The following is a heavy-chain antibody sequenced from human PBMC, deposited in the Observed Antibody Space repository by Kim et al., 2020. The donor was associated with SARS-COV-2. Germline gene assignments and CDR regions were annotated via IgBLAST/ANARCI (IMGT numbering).Heavy chain of an antibody. CDR3: TKDMAMWGSGSYYSFDY. D-gene: IGHD3-10*01. CDR2: ISWNSDNI. CDR1: GFTFDDYA. J-gene: IGHJ4*02. V-gene: IGHV3-9*01. Sequence: GGSLRLSCAASGFTFDDYAMHWVRQAPGKGLEWVSGISWNSDNIGYADSVKGRFTLSRDNAKNSLYLQMNSLRAEDTALYYCTKDMAMWGSGSYYSFDYWGQGTLVTDS.